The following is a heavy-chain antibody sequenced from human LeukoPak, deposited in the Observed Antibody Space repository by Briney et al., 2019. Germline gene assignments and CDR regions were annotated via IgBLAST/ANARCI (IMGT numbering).Heavy chain of an antibody. CDR2: MNPNSGNT. V-gene: IGHV1-8*03. Sequence: ASVKVSCKASGYTFTSYDINWVRQATGPGLEWMGWMNPNSGNTGHAQKFQGRVTITRNTSISTAYMELSSLRSEDTGVYYCARGLAPVLRYFDWLPDAFDIWGQGTMVTVSS. D-gene: IGHD3-9*01. J-gene: IGHJ3*02. CDR1: GYTFTSYD. CDR3: ARGLAPVLRYFDWLPDAFDI.